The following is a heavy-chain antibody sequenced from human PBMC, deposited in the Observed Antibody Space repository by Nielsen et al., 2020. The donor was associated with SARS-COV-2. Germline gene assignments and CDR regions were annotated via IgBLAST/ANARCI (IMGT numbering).Heavy chain of an antibody. V-gene: IGHV1-46*01. D-gene: IGHD4-17*01. CDR1: GYTFTSYY. CDR3: ASSRYGDFDDAFDI. CDR2: NNPSGGTT. Sequence: ASVKVSCKASGYTFTSYYMHWVRQAPEQGLEWMGMNNPSGGTTDYAQKFQGRVTMTRDTSTSTVFMELSSLRYEDTAVYFCASSRYGDFDDAFDIWGQGTLVTVSS. J-gene: IGHJ3*02.